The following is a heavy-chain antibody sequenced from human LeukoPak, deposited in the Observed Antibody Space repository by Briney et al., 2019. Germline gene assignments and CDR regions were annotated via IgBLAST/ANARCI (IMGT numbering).Heavy chain of an antibody. CDR1: GFTFSSYG. V-gene: IGHV3-33*01. D-gene: IGHD6-13*01. J-gene: IGHJ4*02. CDR3: ARDDGAACIDY. CDR2: IWYDGSNK. Sequence: GGSLRLSCAASGFTFSSYGMHWVRQAPGKGLEWVAVIWYDGSNKYYADSVKGRFTISRDNSKNTLYLQMNSLRAEDTAVYYCARDDGAACIDYWGQGTLVTVSS.